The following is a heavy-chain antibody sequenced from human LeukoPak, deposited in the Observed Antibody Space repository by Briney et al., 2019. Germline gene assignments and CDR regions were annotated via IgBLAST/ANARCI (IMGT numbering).Heavy chain of an antibody. CDR1: GGTFSSYT. V-gene: IGHV1-69*04. D-gene: IGHD3-22*01. CDR3: ARESYDSSGIVD. Sequence: SVKVSCKASGGTFSSYTISWVRQAPGQGLEWMGRIIPILGIANYAQKFQGRVTITADTSTSTAYMELRSLRSDDTAVYYCARESYDSSGIVDWGQGTLVTVSS. CDR2: IIPILGIA. J-gene: IGHJ4*02.